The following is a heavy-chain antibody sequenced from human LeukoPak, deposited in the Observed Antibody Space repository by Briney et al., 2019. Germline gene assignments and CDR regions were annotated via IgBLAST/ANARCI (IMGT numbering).Heavy chain of an antibody. D-gene: IGHD1/OR15-1a*01. CDR3: ARHKTGTTGADAFDI. J-gene: IGHJ3*02. CDR2: IHNSSNT. CDR1: GVSISSSSYC. Sequence: SGNLSLTCTLSGVSISSSSYCWDWIRQPPGKGLEWIGNIHNSSNTHYNPSLKTRITMSVDTSRNQFSLKLNSVTAADTAVYYCARHKTGTTGADAFDIWGQGTMVTVSS. V-gene: IGHV4-39*01.